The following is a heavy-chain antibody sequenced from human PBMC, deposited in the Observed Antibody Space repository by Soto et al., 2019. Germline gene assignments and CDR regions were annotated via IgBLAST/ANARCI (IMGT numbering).Heavy chain of an antibody. D-gene: IGHD3-22*01. CDR2: IIPIFGTA. Sequence: SVKVSCKASGGTFSSYAISWVRQAPGQGLEWMGGIIPIFGTANYAQKFQGRVTITADESTSTAYMELSSLRSEDTAVYYCVRVLDSDPYYFDYWGQGTLVTVSS. J-gene: IGHJ4*02. V-gene: IGHV1-69*13. CDR1: GGTFSSYA. CDR3: VRVLDSDPYYFDY.